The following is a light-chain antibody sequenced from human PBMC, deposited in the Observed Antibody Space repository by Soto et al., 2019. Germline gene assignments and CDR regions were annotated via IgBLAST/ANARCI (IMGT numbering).Light chain of an antibody. CDR3: QQYYNSVLT. V-gene: IGKV1-39*01. CDR2: AAS. J-gene: IGKJ4*01. Sequence: IQMTQSPSSLSACLGDRVTITCRASQSISNFLNWVQHKPGNAPKVLISAASTLQSGVPPRFSGSESGTDFTLTISSLQPEDSASYYCQQYYNSVLTFGGGTKVDIK. CDR1: QSISNF.